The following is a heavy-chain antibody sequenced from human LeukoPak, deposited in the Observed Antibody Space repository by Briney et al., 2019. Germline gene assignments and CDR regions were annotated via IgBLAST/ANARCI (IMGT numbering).Heavy chain of an antibody. Sequence: GGSLRLSCAASGFTFSSYWMHWVRQAPGKGLVWVSRINSDGSSTSYADSVKGRFTISRDNAKNSLYLQMNSLRAEDTAVYYCARSYGDYDYRVYWGQGTLVTVSS. J-gene: IGHJ4*02. D-gene: IGHD4-17*01. CDR3: ARSYGDYDYRVY. CDR2: INSDGSST. V-gene: IGHV3-74*01. CDR1: GFTFSSYW.